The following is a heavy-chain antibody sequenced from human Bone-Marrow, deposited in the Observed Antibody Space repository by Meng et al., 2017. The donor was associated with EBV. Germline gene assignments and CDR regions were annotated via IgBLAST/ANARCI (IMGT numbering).Heavy chain of an antibody. Sequence: EVQLVESGGGLVQPGGALRLSCAASGFTFRKAWMSWVRQAPGKGLEWVGRVKSQADGRTTDYTAAVRGRFTISRDDSRNMLYLQINSLQIEDSALYYCATESTTFEYWGLGTLVTASS. D-gene: IGHD1-1*01. CDR3: ATESTTFEY. J-gene: IGHJ4*02. CDR2: VKSQADGRTT. V-gene: IGHV3-15*01. CDR1: GFTFRKAW.